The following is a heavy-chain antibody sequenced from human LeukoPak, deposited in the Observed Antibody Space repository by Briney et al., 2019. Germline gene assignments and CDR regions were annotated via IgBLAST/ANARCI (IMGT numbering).Heavy chain of an antibody. CDR2: IIPIFGTA. D-gene: IGHD6-6*01. CDR3: ARAPYSSSSNFDY. J-gene: IGHJ4*02. Sequence: EASLKVSCKASGGTFSSYAISWVRQAPGQGLEWMGGIIPIFGTANYAQKFQGRVTITAEESTSTAYMELSSLRSEDTAVYYCARAPYSSSSNFDYWGQGTLVTVSS. CDR1: GGTFSSYA. V-gene: IGHV1-69*01.